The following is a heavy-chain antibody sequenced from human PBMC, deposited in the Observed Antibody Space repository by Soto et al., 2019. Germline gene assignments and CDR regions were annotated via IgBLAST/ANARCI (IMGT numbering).Heavy chain of an antibody. V-gene: IGHV1-8*01. CDR2: MNPNSGDT. CDR3: ARGIDAGVDY. CDR1: GYTFSSYH. J-gene: IGHJ4*02. Sequence: QVQLVQSGAEVKEPGASVKVSCRASGYTFSSYHINWVRQASGQGLEWMGWMNPNSGDTGYAQNFQARVTMTRDTATSTAYMELTSLTFEDTAIYYCARGIDAGVDYWGQGPLVTVSS. D-gene: IGHD1-26*01.